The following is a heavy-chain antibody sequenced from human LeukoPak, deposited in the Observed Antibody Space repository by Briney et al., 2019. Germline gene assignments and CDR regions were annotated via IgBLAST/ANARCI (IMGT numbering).Heavy chain of an antibody. D-gene: IGHD1-26*01. CDR3: ARETAEWELPRLYCFDY. J-gene: IGHJ4*02. CDR2: IIPILGIA. V-gene: IGHV1-69*04. CDR1: GGTFSSYA. Sequence: ASVKVSCKASGGTFSSYAISWVRQAPGQGLEWMGRIIPILGIANYAQKFQGRVTITADKSTSTAYMELSSLRSEDTAVYYCARETAEWELPRLYCFDYWGQGTLVTVSS.